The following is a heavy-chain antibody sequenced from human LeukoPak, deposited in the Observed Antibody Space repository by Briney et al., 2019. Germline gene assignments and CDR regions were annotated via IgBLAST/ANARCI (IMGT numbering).Heavy chain of an antibody. CDR1: GYTFTSYG. J-gene: IGHJ6*02. Sequence: ASVKVSCKASGYTFTSYGITWVRQVPGQGLGWMGWISAYNGNSNYAKKLQGRVTMTTDTFTNTAYLELRSLRSDDSAVYFCARSLGGRYDQIYYYYYYGMDVWGQGTTVTVSS. D-gene: IGHD3-16*01. CDR3: ARSLGGRYDQIYYYYYYGMDV. V-gene: IGHV1-18*01. CDR2: ISAYNGNS.